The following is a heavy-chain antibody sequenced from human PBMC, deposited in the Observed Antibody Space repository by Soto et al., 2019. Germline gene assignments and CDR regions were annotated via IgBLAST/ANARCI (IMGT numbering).Heavy chain of an antibody. CDR3: ASHIEEFYSGYDYWFDP. Sequence: VQSGAEVKKPGXSVKVSXXXXXXTFSSYAISXXXXXXXXXXXXXXAIIPIFGTANSAQKFQGRVTITADESKSRAYMELRSLRSEDTAVYYCASHIEEFYSGYDYWFDPWGQGTLVTVSS. V-gene: IGHV1-69*01. J-gene: IGHJ5*02. CDR2: IIPIFGTA. CDR1: XXTFSSYA. D-gene: IGHD5-12*01.